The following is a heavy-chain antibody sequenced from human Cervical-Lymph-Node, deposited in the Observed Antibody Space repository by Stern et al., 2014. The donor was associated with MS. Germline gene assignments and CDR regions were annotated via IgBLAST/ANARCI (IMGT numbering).Heavy chain of an antibody. CDR1: GYTFTGYY. V-gene: IGHV1-2*06. D-gene: IGHD6-13*01. Sequence: MQLVESGAEVKKPGASVKVSCKASGYTFTGYYMHWVRQAPGQGLEWMGRINPNSGGTNYAQKFQGRVTMTRDTSISTAYMELSRLRSDDTAVYYCARENSSSWYHSIYYYYGMDVWGQGTTVTVSS. CDR3: ARENSSSWYHSIYYYYGMDV. J-gene: IGHJ6*02. CDR2: INPNSGGT.